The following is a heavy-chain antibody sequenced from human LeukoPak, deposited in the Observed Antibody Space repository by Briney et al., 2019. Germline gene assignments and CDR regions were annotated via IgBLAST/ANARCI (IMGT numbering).Heavy chain of an antibody. CDR2: IKQDGSEK. D-gene: IGHD1-26*01. J-gene: IGHJ4*02. CDR3: ARDGIDY. V-gene: IGHV3-7*04. CDR1: GFTFNSYW. Sequence: GGSLRLSCVASGFTFNSYWMSWVRQAPGKGLEWVANIKQDGSEKYYVDFVKGRFTISRDDAKKSVYLQMNSLRVEDTAVYYCARDGIDYWGQGTLVTVSS.